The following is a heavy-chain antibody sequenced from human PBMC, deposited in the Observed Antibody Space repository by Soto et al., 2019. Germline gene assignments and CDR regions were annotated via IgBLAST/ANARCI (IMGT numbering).Heavy chain of an antibody. CDR2: IGTAGDT. CDR1: GCTFSSYD. J-gene: IGHJ6*02. CDR3: AREGGSKYYYDSSGYLYRYYYGMDV. D-gene: IGHD3-22*01. V-gene: IGHV3-13*01. Sequence: EVQLVESGGGLVQPGGSLRLSCAASGCTFSSYDMHWVRQATGKGLEWVSAIGTAGDTYYPGSVKGRFTISRENAKNSLYLQMNSLRAGDTAVYYCAREGGSKYYYDSSGYLYRYYYGMDVWGQGTTVTVSS.